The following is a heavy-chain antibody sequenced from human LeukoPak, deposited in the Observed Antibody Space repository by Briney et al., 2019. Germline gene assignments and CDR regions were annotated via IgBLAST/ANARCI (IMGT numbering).Heavy chain of an antibody. J-gene: IGHJ4*02. CDR3: AKGSQWEPYYFDY. V-gene: IGHV3-15*01. D-gene: IGHD1-26*01. CDR1: GFTFSNAW. CDR2: IKSKTDGGTT. Sequence: PGGSLRLSCAASGFTFSNAWMSWVRQAPGKGLEWVGRIKSKTDGGTTDYAAPVKGRFTISRDDSKNTLYLQMNSLRAEDTAVYYCAKGSQWEPYYFDYWGQGTLVTVSS.